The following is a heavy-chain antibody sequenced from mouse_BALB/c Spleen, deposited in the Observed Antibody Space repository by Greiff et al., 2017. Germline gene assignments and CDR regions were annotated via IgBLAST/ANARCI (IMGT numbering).Heavy chain of an antibody. J-gene: IGHJ4*01. V-gene: IGHV5-17*02. CDR3: ARDGNGAMDY. D-gene: IGHD2-1*01. CDR2: ISSGSSTI. CDR1: GFTFSSFG. Sequence: EVKLVESGGGLVQPGGSRKLSCAASGFTFSSFGMHWVRQAPEKGLEWVAYISSGSSTIYYADTVKGRFTISRDNPKNTLFLQMTSLRSEDTAMYYCARDGNGAMDYWGQGTSVTVSS.